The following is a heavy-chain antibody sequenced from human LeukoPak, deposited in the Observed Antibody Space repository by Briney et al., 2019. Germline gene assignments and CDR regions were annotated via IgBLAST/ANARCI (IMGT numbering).Heavy chain of an antibody. CDR3: ARGKSSGSVDWFDP. V-gene: IGHV3-23*01. J-gene: IGHJ5*02. D-gene: IGHD3-10*01. Sequence: GGSLRLSCVASGFTFSSFAMTWVRQAPGKGLEWVSTITGDAGISAYADSVRGRFAISRDNFNNILYLQMNSLRAEDTAVYYCARGKSSGSVDWFDPWGQGTLVTVSS. CDR2: ITGDAGIS. CDR1: GFTFSSFA.